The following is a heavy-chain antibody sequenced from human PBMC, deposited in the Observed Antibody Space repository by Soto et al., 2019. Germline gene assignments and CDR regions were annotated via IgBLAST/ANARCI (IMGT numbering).Heavy chain of an antibody. CDR3: ARELNTESSAYYSFAY. V-gene: IGHV1-18*01. Sequence: ASVKVSCKTSGYSFSACGLAWLRQAPGQRPEWMGWVSTNNANTNYAQKFQGRVTMTTDTSTTTTYMELRSLRSDDTAVYYCARELNTESSAYYSFAYWGQGTLVTVSS. CDR1: GYSFSACG. D-gene: IGHD3-22*01. CDR2: VSTNNANT. J-gene: IGHJ4*02.